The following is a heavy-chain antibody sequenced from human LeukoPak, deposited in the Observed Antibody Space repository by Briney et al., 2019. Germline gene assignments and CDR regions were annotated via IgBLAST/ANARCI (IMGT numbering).Heavy chain of an antibody. CDR3: ARRGYDFWSGYYPFYYYYGMDV. CDR1: GGSISSGDYY. CDR2: IYYSGST. J-gene: IGHJ6*02. V-gene: IGHV4-30-4*01. Sequence: SETLSLTCTVSGGSISSGDYYWSWIRQPPGKGLEWIGYIYYSGSTYYNPSLKSRVTISVDTSKNQFSLKLSSVTAADTAVYYCARRGYDFWSGYYPFYYYYGMDVWGQGTTVTVSS. D-gene: IGHD3-3*01.